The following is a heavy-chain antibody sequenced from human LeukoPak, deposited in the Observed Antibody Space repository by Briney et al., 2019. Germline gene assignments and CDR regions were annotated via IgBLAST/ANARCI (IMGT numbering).Heavy chain of an antibody. Sequence: GGSLRLSCATSGFTFSSYGIHWVRQAPGKGLQWLSYISPSASSKYYADSVEGRFTISRDNAQNSVYLQMNSLRAEDTAVYYCARDAGLPGTTDSPADQWGQGTLVIVSS. CDR1: GFTFSSYG. V-gene: IGHV3-48*04. D-gene: IGHD1-7*01. CDR2: ISPSASSK. J-gene: IGHJ4*02. CDR3: ARDAGLPGTTDSPADQ.